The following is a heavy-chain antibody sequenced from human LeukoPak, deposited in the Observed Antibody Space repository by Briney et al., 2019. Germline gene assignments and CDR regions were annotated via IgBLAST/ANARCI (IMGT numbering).Heavy chain of an antibody. Sequence: ASVKVSCKASGGTFSSYAISWVRQAPGQGLEWMGGIIPIFGTANYAQKFQGRVTITADESTSTAYMELSSLRSEDTAVFYCAKEAAYNWNYGPSYFDYWGQGTLVTVSS. V-gene: IGHV1-69*13. CDR3: AKEAAYNWNYGPSYFDY. CDR1: GGTFSSYA. D-gene: IGHD1-7*01. CDR2: IIPIFGTA. J-gene: IGHJ4*02.